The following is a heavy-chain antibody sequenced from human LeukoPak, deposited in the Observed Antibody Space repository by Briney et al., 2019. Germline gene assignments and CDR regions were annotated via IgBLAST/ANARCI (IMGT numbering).Heavy chain of an antibody. D-gene: IGHD3-22*01. Sequence: PSETLSLTCTVSGGSITSYYWSWIRQPPGKGLEWIGYVYYSGSTKYNPSLKSRVTISVDTSKNQFSLKLSSVTAADTALYYCARADHDSSGYYYFDYWGQGTLVTVSS. CDR1: GGSITSYY. V-gene: IGHV4-59*01. CDR3: ARADHDSSGYYYFDY. CDR2: VYYSGST. J-gene: IGHJ4*02.